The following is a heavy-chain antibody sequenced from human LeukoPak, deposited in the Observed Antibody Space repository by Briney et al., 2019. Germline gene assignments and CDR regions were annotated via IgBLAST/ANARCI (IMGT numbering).Heavy chain of an antibody. CDR1: GFTFSTYG. Sequence: XTSLRLSCAASGFTFSTYGMHWVRQAPGKGLEWVAVISYAGSNKYYADSVKGRFGISRDNVKNTLYLQMNSLRAEDTAVYFCAIEQPGPWGQGTXVXVSS. J-gene: IGHJ5*02. V-gene: IGHV3-30*03. D-gene: IGHD6-13*01. CDR2: ISYAGSNK. CDR3: AIEQPGP.